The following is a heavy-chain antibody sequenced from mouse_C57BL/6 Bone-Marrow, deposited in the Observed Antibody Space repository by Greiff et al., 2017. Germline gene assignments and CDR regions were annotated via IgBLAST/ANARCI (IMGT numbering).Heavy chain of an antibody. D-gene: IGHD2-1*01. V-gene: IGHV14-4*01. CDR2: IDPENGDT. CDR1: GFNIKDDY. Sequence: EVHLVASGAELVRPGASVQLSCTASGFNIKDDYMHWVKQRPEQGLEWIGWIDPENGDTEYASKFQGKATITADTSANTAYLQLSSLTSEDTAVYYWTPIDYGNWAWFAYWGQGTLVTVSA. J-gene: IGHJ3*01. CDR3: TPIDYGNWAWFAY.